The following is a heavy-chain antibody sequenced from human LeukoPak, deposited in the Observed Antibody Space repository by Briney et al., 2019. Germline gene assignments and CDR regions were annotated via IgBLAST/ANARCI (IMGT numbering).Heavy chain of an antibody. Sequence: GGSLRLSCATSGFVFSKNGMHWVRQAPGKGLEWVAFIRHDESNKYYADSVKGRFTISRDNAKNSLYLQMNSLRAEDTAVYYCARRGGGIAARSFDYWGQGTLVTVSS. CDR3: ARRGGGIAARSFDY. CDR1: GFVFSKNG. D-gene: IGHD6-6*01. V-gene: IGHV3-30*02. CDR2: IRHDESNK. J-gene: IGHJ4*02.